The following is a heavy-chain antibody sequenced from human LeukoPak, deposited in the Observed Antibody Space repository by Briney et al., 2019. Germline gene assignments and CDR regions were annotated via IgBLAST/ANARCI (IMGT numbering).Heavy chain of an antibody. J-gene: IGHJ3*02. CDR3: ARYGNGAWLGHYAFGM. CDR1: GFTFSSYW. Sequence: GGSLRLSCAASGFTFSSYWMSWVRQAPGKGLEWVANIKQDGSEKYYVDSVKGRFTISRDNAENSLYLQMNSLRAEDTAVYYCARYGNGAWLGHYAFGMWGQGTMVTVSS. V-gene: IGHV3-7*01. D-gene: IGHD6-19*01. CDR2: IKQDGSEK.